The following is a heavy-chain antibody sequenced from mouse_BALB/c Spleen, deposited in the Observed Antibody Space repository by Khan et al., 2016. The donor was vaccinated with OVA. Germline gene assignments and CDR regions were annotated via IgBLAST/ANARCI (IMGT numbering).Heavy chain of an antibody. Sequence: EVQLQESGTVLARPGASVKMSCKGSGYTFTNYWMHWVKQRPGQGLEWIGAIYPGNSDTNYNQKFKGRATLTAVTSTSTAYMELNSLTNEDSAVYYCTRNGFGNYESWDYWGQGTTLTVSS. CDR1: GYTFTNYW. CDR3: TRNGFGNYESWDY. CDR2: IYPGNSDT. J-gene: IGHJ2*01. V-gene: IGHV1-5*01. D-gene: IGHD2-1*01.